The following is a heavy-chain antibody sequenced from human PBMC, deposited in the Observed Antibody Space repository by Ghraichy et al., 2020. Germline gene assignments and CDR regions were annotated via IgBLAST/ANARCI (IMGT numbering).Heavy chain of an antibody. CDR1: GDSVSSKSAA. CDR2: TYYRSKWYN. V-gene: IGHV6-1*01. D-gene: IGHD1-1*01. J-gene: IGHJ5*02. CDR3: ARDKLEGGGDTQWFDP. Sequence: SQTLSLTCAISGDSVSSKSAAWNWIRQSPSRGLEWLGRTYYRSKWYNDYAVSVKGRITINPDTSKNQFSLQLNSVTPEDTAVYYCARDKLEGGGDTQWFDPWGQGTLVTVSS.